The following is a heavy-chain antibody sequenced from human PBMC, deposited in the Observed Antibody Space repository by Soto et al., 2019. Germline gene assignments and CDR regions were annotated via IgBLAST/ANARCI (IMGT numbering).Heavy chain of an antibody. D-gene: IGHD3-16*01. CDR1: GGTFSSYV. J-gene: IGHJ3*01. CDR3: VKDGA. CDR2: IIPLFGTT. Sequence: QVQLVQSGAEVKKPGSSVKVSCKASGGTFSSYVINWVRQAPGQGLEWMGGIIPLFGTTNYARKFQGRVTITADEFTSTAYMEVSSLRSEDTAVYYCVKDGAWGQGTTVTVSS. V-gene: IGHV1-69*01.